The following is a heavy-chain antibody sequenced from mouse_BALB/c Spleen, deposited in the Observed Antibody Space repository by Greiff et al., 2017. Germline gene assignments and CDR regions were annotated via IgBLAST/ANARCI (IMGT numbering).Heavy chain of an antibody. J-gene: IGHJ2*01. V-gene: IGHV5-17*02. CDR3: ARFKGDRGFDY. CDR2: ISSGSSTI. Sequence: EVQRVESGGGLVQPGGSRKLSCAASGFTFSSFGMHWVRQAPEKGLEWVAYISSGSSTIYYADTVKGRFTISRDNPKNTLFLQMTSLRSEDTAMYYCARFKGDRGFDYWGQGTTLTVSS. CDR1: GFTFSSFG.